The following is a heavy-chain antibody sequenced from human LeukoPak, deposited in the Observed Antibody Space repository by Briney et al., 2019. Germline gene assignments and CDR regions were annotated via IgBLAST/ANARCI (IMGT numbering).Heavy chain of an antibody. CDR1: GGSFSGYY. CDR2: INHSGST. D-gene: IGHD3-10*01. V-gene: IGHV4-34*01. Sequence: PSETLSLTCAVYGGSFSGYYWSWIRQPPGKGLEWIGEINHSGSTNYNPSLKSRVTISVDTSKNQFSLKLSSVTAADTAVYYCARAGLWFGEPNFDDWGQGTLVTVSS. J-gene: IGHJ4*02. CDR3: ARAGLWFGEPNFDD.